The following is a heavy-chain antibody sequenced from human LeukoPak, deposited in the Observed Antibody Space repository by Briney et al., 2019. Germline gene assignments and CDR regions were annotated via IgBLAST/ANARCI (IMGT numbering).Heavy chain of an antibody. CDR1: GGSVSSYY. J-gene: IGHJ2*01. CDR3: ARVYYSNSYDYWYFDL. CDR2: NLYSGST. D-gene: IGHD6-13*01. Sequence: SETLSLTCTASGGSVSSYYWCWIRPPPGKVQELVGINLYSGSTNYNPSLQSRVTMSVDTSKNQFSLKLSSVTAADTAVYYCARVYYSNSYDYWYFDLWGRGTLVTVSS. V-gene: IGHV4-59*02.